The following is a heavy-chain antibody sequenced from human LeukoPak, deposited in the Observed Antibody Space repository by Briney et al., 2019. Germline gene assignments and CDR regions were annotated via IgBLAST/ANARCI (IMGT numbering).Heavy chain of an antibody. CDR3: ARGLEAAASDY. D-gene: IGHD6-13*01. CDR1: GGSFSGYY. CDR2: INHSGST. Sequence: SETLSLTSAVYGGSFSGYYWSWIRQPPGKGLEWIGEINHSGSTNYNPSLKSRVTISVDTSKNQFSLKLSSVTAADTAVYYCARGLEAAASDYWGQGTLVTVSS. V-gene: IGHV4-34*01. J-gene: IGHJ4*02.